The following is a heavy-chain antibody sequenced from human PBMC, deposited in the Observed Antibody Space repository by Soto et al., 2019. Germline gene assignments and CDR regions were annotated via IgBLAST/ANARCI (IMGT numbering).Heavy chain of an antibody. CDR2: ISGSGGST. D-gene: IGHD2-2*01. J-gene: IGHJ4*02. V-gene: IGHV3-23*01. Sequence: GGSLRLSCAASGFTFSSYAMSWVRQAPGKGLEWVSAISGSGGSTYYADSVKGRFTISRDNSKNTLYLQMNSLRAEDTAVYYCASFEAQLLYFDYWGQGTLVTVSS. CDR3: ASFEAQLLYFDY. CDR1: GFTFSSYA.